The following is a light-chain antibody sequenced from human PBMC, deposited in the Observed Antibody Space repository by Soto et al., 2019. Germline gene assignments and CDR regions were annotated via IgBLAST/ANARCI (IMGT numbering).Light chain of an antibody. V-gene: IGLV2-14*01. CDR2: EVT. CDR1: SSDVGGYNY. CDR3: SSSTSSSTLL. J-gene: IGLJ3*02. Sequence: QSVLTQPASVSGSPGQSITISCTGTSSDVGGYNYVSWYQQHPGKGPKLMIYEVTNRPSGVYNRFSGSKSGNTSSLTISCLQAADETAYYCSSSTSSSTLLFGGGTKVTVL.